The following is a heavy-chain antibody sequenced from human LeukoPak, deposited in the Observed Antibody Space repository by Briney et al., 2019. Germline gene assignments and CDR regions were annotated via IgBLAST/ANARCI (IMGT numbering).Heavy chain of an antibody. CDR2: IYYSGST. V-gene: IGHV4-59*01. CDR3: ARDRRTVTTWYYGVDV. Sequence: SETLSLTCTVSGGSISSYYWSWIRQPPGKGLEWIGYIYYSGSTNYNPSFKSRVTISVDTSKNQFSLKLSSVTAADTAVYYCARDRRTVTTWYYGVDVWGQGTTVTVSS. D-gene: IGHD4-17*01. CDR1: GGSISSYY. J-gene: IGHJ6*02.